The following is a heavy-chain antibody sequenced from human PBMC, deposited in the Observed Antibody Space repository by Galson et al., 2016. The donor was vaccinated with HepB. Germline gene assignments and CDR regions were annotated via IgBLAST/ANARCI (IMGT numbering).Heavy chain of an antibody. CDR3: ARDHVDYGDSVGYYYGIDV. Sequence: SVKVSCKASGGTFSSYGFSWVRQAPGQGLEWMGGIIPSFGTANYAQKFQGRVTITADEYTSTADMEVSSLRSEDTAVYYCARDHVDYGDSVGYYYGIDVWGQGTTVTVSS. CDR1: GGTFSSYG. CDR2: IIPSFGTA. D-gene: IGHD4-17*01. J-gene: IGHJ6*02. V-gene: IGHV1-69*13.